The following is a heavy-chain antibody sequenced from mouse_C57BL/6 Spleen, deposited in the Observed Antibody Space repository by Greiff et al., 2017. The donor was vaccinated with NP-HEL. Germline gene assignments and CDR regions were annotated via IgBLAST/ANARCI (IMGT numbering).Heavy chain of an antibody. CDR2: INPSTGGT. CDR1: GYSFTGYY. D-gene: IGHD2-1*01. V-gene: IGHV1-42*01. CDR3: ARSHGNYGAMDY. J-gene: IGHJ4*01. Sequence: EVKLQQSGPELVKPGASVKISCKASGYSFTGYYMNWVKQSPEKSLEWIGEINPSTGGTTYNQKFKAKATLTVDKSSSTAYMQLKSLTSEDSAVYYCARSHGNYGAMDYWGQGTSVTVSS.